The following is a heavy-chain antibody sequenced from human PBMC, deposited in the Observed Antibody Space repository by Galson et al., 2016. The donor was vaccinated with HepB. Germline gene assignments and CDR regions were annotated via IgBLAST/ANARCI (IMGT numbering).Heavy chain of an antibody. J-gene: IGHJ4*02. CDR2: IKEDGSEK. V-gene: IGHV3-7*01. Sequence: SLRLSCAASGFTFSRDWMSWVRQAPGKGLEWVANIKEDGSEKNYVDSVRGRFTISRDNAKNSLYLQMNSLRAEDTAVYYCAKEPDYDSQWGQGTLVTVSP. CDR1: GFTFSRDW. CDR3: AKEPDYDSQ. D-gene: IGHD3-22*01.